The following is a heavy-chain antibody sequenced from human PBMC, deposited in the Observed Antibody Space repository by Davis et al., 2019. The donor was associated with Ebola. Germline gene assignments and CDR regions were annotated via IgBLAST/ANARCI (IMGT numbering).Heavy chain of an antibody. Sequence: MPSETLSLTCTVSGDSITSYHWSWIRQPPGKGLEWIGYINYRVSTNHNPSLKSRVTMSVDTSTNQFSLYLSSVTAADTAVYFCARVRYYDLNWFDPWGQGTLVTVSS. D-gene: IGHD3-3*01. CDR3: ARVRYYDLNWFDP. J-gene: IGHJ5*02. CDR2: INYRVST. V-gene: IGHV4-59*08. CDR1: GDSITSYH.